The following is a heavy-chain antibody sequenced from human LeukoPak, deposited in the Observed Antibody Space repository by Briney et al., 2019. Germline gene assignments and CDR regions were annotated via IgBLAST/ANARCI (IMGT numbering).Heavy chain of an antibody. Sequence: PSETLSLTCTVSGGSFSSYYWSWIRQPAGKGLGWIGRIYTSGSTNYNPSLKSRVTMSVDTSKNQFSLKLSSVTAADTAVYYCAREPNYDILTGYYKGGDAFDIWGQGTMVTVSS. J-gene: IGHJ3*02. V-gene: IGHV4-4*07. D-gene: IGHD3-9*01. CDR1: GGSFSSYY. CDR2: IYTSGST. CDR3: AREPNYDILTGYYKGGDAFDI.